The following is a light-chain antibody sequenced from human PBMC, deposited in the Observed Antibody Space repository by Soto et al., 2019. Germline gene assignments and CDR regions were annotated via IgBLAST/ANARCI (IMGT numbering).Light chain of an antibody. J-gene: IGKJ1*01. V-gene: IGKV1-5*03. CDR2: KAS. CDR1: QSISSW. Sequence: DIQMTQSPSTLSASVGDRVTITCRASQSISSWLAWYQQKPGKAPKLLIYKASSLESGVPSRFSGSGSGTEFTLSIISLQPYDFETYYCQQYNIYWTFGQGTKVEIK. CDR3: QQYNIYWT.